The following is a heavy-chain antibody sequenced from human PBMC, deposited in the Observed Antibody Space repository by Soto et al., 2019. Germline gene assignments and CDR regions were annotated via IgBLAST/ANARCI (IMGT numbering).Heavy chain of an antibody. D-gene: IGHD3-22*01. CDR1: GFTFRNQD. CDR3: AKDRQCRSYYESAGHYND. CDR2: ISGRGGVT. Sequence: EVQLLESGGGLVQPGGSLRLTCVGSGFTFRNQDMRWVRQAPGKGLEWVSGISGRGGVTYCADSVKGRFTISRDNSKNTLYLQMNNLRANDTAVYYCAKDRQCRSYYESAGHYNDWGQGTLVTVSS. V-gene: IGHV3-23*01. J-gene: IGHJ4*02.